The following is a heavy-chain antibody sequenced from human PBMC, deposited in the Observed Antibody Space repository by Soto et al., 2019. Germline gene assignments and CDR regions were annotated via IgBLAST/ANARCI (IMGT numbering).Heavy chain of an antibody. D-gene: IGHD4-4*01. J-gene: IGHJ4*02. Sequence: GGSLRLSCAASGFTFSSYGMHWVRQAPGKGLEWVAVIWYDGSNKYYADSVKGRFTISRDNSKNTLYLQMNSLRAEDTAVYYCARGSYSTLQRVDYWGQGTLVTVSS. CDR3: ARGSYSTLQRVDY. V-gene: IGHV3-33*01. CDR1: GFTFSSYG. CDR2: IWYDGSNK.